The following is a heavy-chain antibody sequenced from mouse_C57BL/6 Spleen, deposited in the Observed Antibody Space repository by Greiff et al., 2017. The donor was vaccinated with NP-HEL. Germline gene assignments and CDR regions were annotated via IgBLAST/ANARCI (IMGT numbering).Heavy chain of an antibody. D-gene: IGHD1-1*01. J-gene: IGHJ1*03. V-gene: IGHV1-53*01. CDR3: AREGDYYGSSYVRGYFDV. Sequence: QVQLQQPGTELVKPGASVKLSCKASGYTFTSYWMHWVKQRPGQGLEWIGNINPSNGGTNYNEKFKSKATLTVDKSSSTAYMQLSSLTSEDSAVYYCAREGDYYGSSYVRGYFDVWGTGTTVTVSS. CDR1: GYTFTSYW. CDR2: INPSNGGT.